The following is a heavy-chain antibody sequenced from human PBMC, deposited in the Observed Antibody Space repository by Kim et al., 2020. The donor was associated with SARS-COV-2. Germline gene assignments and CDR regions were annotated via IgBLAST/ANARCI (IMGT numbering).Heavy chain of an antibody. CDR3: AHRLAGISRDYFQH. D-gene: IGHD6-19*01. J-gene: IGHJ1*01. Sequence: SPSMKSRLTITKDTSKNQVVLTMTNMDPVDTATYYCAHRLAGISRDYFQHWGQGTLVTVSS. V-gene: IGHV2-5*01.